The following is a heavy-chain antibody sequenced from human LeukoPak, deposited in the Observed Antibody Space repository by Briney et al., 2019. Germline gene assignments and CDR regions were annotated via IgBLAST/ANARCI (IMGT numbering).Heavy chain of an antibody. V-gene: IGHV3-23*01. Sequence: PGGSLRLACAASGFTFSSYTMHWVRQAPGKGLEWVSAISGSGGSTYYADSVKGRFTISRDNSKNTLYLQMNSLRAEDTAVYYCARDHGNNGYYDFWSGYFKYNWFDPWGQGTLVTVSS. J-gene: IGHJ5*02. CDR3: ARDHGNNGYYDFWSGYFKYNWFDP. CDR1: GFTFSSYT. CDR2: ISGSGGST. D-gene: IGHD3-3*01.